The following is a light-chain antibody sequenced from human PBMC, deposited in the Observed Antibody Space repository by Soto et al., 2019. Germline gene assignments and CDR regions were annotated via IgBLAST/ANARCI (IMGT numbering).Light chain of an antibody. CDR2: RAS. CDR3: QQYSGYSPYT. CDR1: QSIGSS. Sequence: DLQMTQSPSTLPASVGDRVTITCRASQSIGSSLAWYQQKPGKAPKLLIYRASTLEDGVPSRFSGSGSGAEFSLTISSLQPDDFATYYCQQYSGYSPYTFGQGTKLEI. V-gene: IGKV1-5*03. J-gene: IGKJ2*01.